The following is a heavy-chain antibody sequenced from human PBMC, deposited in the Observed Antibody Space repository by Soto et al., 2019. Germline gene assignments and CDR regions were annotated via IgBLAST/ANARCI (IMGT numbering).Heavy chain of an antibody. V-gene: IGHV1-69*13. CDR2: IIPIFGTA. D-gene: IGHD4-17*01. CDR3: ARGDYVDGALGYYYGMDV. CDR1: GGTFSSYA. J-gene: IGHJ6*02. Sequence: GASVKVSCKASGGTFSSYAISWVRQAPGQGLEWMGGIIPIFGTANYAQKFQGRVTITADESTSTAYMELSSLRSEDTAVYYCARGDYVDGALGYYYGMDVWGQGTTVTVSS.